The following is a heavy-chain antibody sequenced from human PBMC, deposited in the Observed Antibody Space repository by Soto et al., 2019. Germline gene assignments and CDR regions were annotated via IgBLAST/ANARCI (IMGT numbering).Heavy chain of an antibody. CDR3: ARERGSGITGTSFGMDV. V-gene: IGHV1-46*01. D-gene: IGHD1-7*01. CDR2: INPSGGST. Sequence: QVQLVQSGAEVKKPGASVKVSCKASGYTFTSYYMHWVRQAPGQGLEWMGIINPSGGSTSYAQKFQGRVTMTRDTSTSTVYMELSSLRSEDTAVYYCARERGSGITGTSFGMDVWGQGTTVTVSS. CDR1: GYTFTSYY. J-gene: IGHJ6*02.